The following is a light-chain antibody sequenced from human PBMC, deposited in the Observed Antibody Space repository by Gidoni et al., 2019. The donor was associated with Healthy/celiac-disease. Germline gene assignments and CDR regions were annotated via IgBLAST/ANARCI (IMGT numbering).Light chain of an antibody. Sequence: QSALPPPPSASGSPGQSVTISCTGTSSDVGGSNYVAWYQQPPGKATKRMIYEVIKRPSGVPDRFSGSKSGNTASLTVSVLQAEDEADYYFSSYAGSNNLVFGGGTKLTVL. CDR1: SSDVGGSNY. CDR2: EVI. J-gene: IGLJ2*01. V-gene: IGLV2-8*01. CDR3: SSYAGSNNLV.